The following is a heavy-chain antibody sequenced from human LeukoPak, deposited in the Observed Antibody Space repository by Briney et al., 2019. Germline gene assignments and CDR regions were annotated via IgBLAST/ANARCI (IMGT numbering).Heavy chain of an antibody. J-gene: IGHJ3*02. V-gene: IGHV4-4*07. CDR3: ARFSLDIAVAGTGEAFDI. D-gene: IGHD6-19*01. CDR1: GGSISSYY. Sequence: SETQSLTRTVSGGSISSYYWSWIRQPAGKGLEGIGGVYTSGSTNYNPSLKSRVTMSVDTSKNPFSLKLSSVTAADTAVYYCARFSLDIAVAGTGEAFDIWGQGTMVTVSS. CDR2: VYTSGST.